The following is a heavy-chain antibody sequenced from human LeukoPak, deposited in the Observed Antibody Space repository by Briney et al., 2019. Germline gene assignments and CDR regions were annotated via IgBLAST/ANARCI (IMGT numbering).Heavy chain of an antibody. CDR2: INHSGST. V-gene: IGHV4-34*01. D-gene: IGHD3-3*01. J-gene: IGHJ4*02. Sequence: SETLSLTCAVSGGSFSGYYWSWIRQPPGKGLEWIGEINHSGSTNYNPSPKSRVTISVDTSKNQFSLKLSSVTAADTAVYYCARASSNYEVDYWGQGTLVTVSS. CDR3: ARASSNYEVDY. CDR1: GGSFSGYY.